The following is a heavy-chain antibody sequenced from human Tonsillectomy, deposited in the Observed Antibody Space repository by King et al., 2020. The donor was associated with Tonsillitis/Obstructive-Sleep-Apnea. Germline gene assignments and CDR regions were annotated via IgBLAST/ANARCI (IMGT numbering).Heavy chain of an antibody. V-gene: IGHV4-59*08. J-gene: IGHJ4*02. CDR2: ISYSGST. CDR3: ARQQYPNYFDY. CDR1: GGSINSDY. D-gene: IGHD2-2*01. Sequence: VQLQESGPGLVKPSETLSLTCTVSGGSINSDYWSWLRQPPGKGLEWIGYISYSGSTNYNPSLKSRVTISVDTSENQISLELSSVTATDTAVYYCARQQYPNYFDYWGQGILVTVSS.